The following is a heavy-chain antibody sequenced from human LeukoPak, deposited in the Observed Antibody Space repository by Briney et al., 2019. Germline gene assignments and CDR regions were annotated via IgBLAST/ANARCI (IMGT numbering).Heavy chain of an antibody. CDR3: ARSVAAFDI. CDR2: ISYDGSNK. Sequence: GRSLRLSCAASGFTFSSYAMHWVRQAPGKGLEWVAVISYDGSNKYYADSVKGRFTISRDNSKNTLYLQMNSLRAEDTAVYYCARSVAAFDIWGQGTMVTVSS. CDR1: GFTFSSYA. J-gene: IGHJ3*02. V-gene: IGHV3-30-3*01.